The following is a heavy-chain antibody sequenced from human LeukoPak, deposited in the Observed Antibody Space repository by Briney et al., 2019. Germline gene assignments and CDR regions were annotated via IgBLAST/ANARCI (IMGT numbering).Heavy chain of an antibody. CDR3: AKDLEQWLVLWLSAFDI. J-gene: IGHJ3*02. D-gene: IGHD6-19*01. CDR1: GFTFSSYG. CDR2: ISYDGSNK. Sequence: GGSLRLSCAASGFTFSSYGMHWVRQAPGKGLEWVAVISYDGSNKYYADSVKGRFTISRDNSKNTLYLQMNSLRAEDTAVYYCAKDLEQWLVLWLSAFDIWGQGTMVTVSS. V-gene: IGHV3-30*18.